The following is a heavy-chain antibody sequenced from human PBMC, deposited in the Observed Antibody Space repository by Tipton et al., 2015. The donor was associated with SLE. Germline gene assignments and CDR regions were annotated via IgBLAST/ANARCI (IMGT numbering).Heavy chain of an antibody. D-gene: IGHD3-22*01. V-gene: IGHV4-59*11. CDR3: ARGGITMRHNWFDP. CDR2: IYYSGST. Sequence: TLSLTCTVSGGSLSSHYWSWMRQPPGKGLEWIGHIYYSGSTNYNPSLKSRVSISVDTSKNQVSLKMNSVTAADTAVYYCARGGITMRHNWFDPWGQGTLVTVSS. CDR1: GGSLSSHY. J-gene: IGHJ5*02.